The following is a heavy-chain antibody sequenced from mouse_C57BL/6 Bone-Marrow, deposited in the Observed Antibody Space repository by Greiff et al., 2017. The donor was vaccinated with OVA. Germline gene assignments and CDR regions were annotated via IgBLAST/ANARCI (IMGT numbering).Heavy chain of an antibody. CDR1: GFNIKNTY. V-gene: IGHV14-3*01. D-gene: IGHD3-2*02. CDR2: IDPANGNT. Sequence: VQLQQSVAELVRPGASVKLSCTASGFNIKNTYMHWVKQRPEQGLEWIGRIDPANGNTKYAPKFQGKATITENTPTNTAYLQLSSLTSEDTAIYYGARVPTAQVPYYAMDYWGQGTSVTVSS. J-gene: IGHJ4*01. CDR3: ARVPTAQVPYYAMDY.